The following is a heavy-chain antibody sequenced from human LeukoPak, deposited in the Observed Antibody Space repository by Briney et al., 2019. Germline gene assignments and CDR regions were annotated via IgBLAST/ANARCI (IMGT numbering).Heavy chain of an antibody. V-gene: IGHV1-8*01. CDR3: ARGPTYYYDSSGHLDY. CDR1: GYTFTSYD. J-gene: IGHJ4*02. D-gene: IGHD3-22*01. Sequence: GASVKVSCKASGYTFTSYDINWVRQATGQGLEWMGWMNPNSGNTGYAQKFQGRVTMTRNTSISTAYMELSSLRSEDTAVYYCARGPTYYYDSSGHLDYWGQGTLVTVSS. CDR2: MNPNSGNT.